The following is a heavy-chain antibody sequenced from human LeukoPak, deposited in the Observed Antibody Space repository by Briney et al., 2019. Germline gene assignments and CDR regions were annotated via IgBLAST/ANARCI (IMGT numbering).Heavy chain of an antibody. CDR2: IIPIFGTA. Sequence: ASVKVSCKASGGTFSSYAISWVRQAPGQGLEWMGGIIPIFGTANYAQKFQGRVTITTDESTSTAYMELSSLRSEDTAVYYCARSGEWELFFDYWGQGTLVTVSS. CDR3: ARSGEWELFFDY. J-gene: IGHJ4*02. D-gene: IGHD1-26*01. CDR1: GGTFSSYA. V-gene: IGHV1-69*05.